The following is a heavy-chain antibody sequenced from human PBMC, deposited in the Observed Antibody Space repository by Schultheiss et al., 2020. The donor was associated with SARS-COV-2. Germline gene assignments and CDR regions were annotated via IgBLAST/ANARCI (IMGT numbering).Heavy chain of an antibody. Sequence: ASVKVSCKASGYTFTSYYMHWVRQAPGQGLEWMGIINPSGGSTSYAQKFQGRVTMTRDTSTSTVYMELSSLRSEDTAVYYCARTYTGLYGSGSYYQGDYWGQGTLVTVSS. CDR2: INPSGGST. J-gene: IGHJ4*02. D-gene: IGHD3-10*01. CDR3: ARTYTGLYGSGSYYQGDY. CDR1: GYTFTSYY. V-gene: IGHV1-46*01.